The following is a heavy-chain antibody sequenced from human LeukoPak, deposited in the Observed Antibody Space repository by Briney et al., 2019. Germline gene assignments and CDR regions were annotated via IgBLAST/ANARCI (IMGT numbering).Heavy chain of an antibody. CDR3: ARDSYHYDFWSGPLDY. D-gene: IGHD3-3*01. V-gene: IGHV1-69*05. CDR1: GGTFSSYA. Sequence: ASVKVSCKASGGTFSSYAISWVRQAPGQGLGWMGRIIPIFGTANYAQKFQGRVTITMDESTSTAYMELSSLRSEDTAVYYCARDSYHYDFWSGPLDYWGQGTLVTVSS. J-gene: IGHJ4*02. CDR2: IIPIFGTA.